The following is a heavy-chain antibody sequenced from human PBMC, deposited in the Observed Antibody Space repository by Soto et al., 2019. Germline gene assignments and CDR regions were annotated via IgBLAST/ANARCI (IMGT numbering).Heavy chain of an antibody. CDR2: IYYSGST. CDR1: GGSISSYY. V-gene: IGHV4-59*01. Sequence: PSETLSLTCTVSGGSISSYYWSWIRQPPGKGLEWIGYIYYSGSTNYNPSLKSRVTISVDTSKNQFSLKLSSVTAADTAVYYCARGVVAVPAANSQFYYYYYYGMDVWGQGTTVTVSS. D-gene: IGHD2-2*01. CDR3: ARGVVAVPAANSQFYYYYYYGMDV. J-gene: IGHJ6*02.